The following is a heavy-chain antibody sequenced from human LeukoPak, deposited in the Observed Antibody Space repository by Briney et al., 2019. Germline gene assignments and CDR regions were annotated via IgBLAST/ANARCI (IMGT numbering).Heavy chain of an antibody. CDR3: ARGRRIAASKRSNWFDP. CDR1: GGSFSGYY. CDR2: INHSGST. Sequence: PSETLSLTCAVYGGSFSGYYWSWIRQPPGNGLEWIGEINHSGSTNYNPSLKSRVTISVDTSKNQFSLKLSSVTAADTAVYYCARGRRIAASKRSNWFDPWGQGTLVTVSS. D-gene: IGHD6-13*01. J-gene: IGHJ5*02. V-gene: IGHV4-34*01.